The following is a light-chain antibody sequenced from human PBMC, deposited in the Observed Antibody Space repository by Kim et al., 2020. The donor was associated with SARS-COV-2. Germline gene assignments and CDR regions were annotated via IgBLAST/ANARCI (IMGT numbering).Light chain of an antibody. Sequence: GQKVTISCSGSSANIGKNFVSWFQQFPGTPPTLLVFNTDERPSGIPERFSGSKFGTSATLDITGLQTGDEADYYCGTWDTSLSGVVFGGGTQLTVL. J-gene: IGLJ2*01. CDR3: GTWDTSLSGVV. CDR1: SANIGKNF. V-gene: IGLV1-51*01. CDR2: NTD.